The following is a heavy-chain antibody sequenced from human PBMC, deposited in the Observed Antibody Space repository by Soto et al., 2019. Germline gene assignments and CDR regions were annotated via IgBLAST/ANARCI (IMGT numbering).Heavy chain of an antibody. CDR3: ARSGTTVYFDY. CDR1: GFTFIDYY. CDR2: ISSSGSTI. D-gene: IGHD1-1*01. J-gene: IGHJ4*02. Sequence: GGALRLSCAASGFTFIDYYMSWILQAPGKGLEWVSYISSSGSTIYYADSVKGRFTISRDNAKNSLYLQMNSLRAEDTAVYYCARSGTTVYFDYWGQGTLVTVSS. V-gene: IGHV3-11*01.